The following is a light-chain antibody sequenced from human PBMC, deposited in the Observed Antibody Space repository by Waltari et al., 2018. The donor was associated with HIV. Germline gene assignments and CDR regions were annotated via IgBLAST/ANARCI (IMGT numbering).Light chain of an antibody. J-gene: IGLJ1*01. CDR1: TSNIGGNT. V-gene: IGLV1-44*01. CDR2: SNN. Sequence: QSVLAQPPSASGTPGQRVTISCSGITSNIGGNTVSLYQQLPGTAPKLLIYSNNERPSGVPDRLSGSTSGTSASLVISGLQSEDEADYYCAAWDDSLKGGAFGTGTKVTVL. CDR3: AAWDDSLKGGA.